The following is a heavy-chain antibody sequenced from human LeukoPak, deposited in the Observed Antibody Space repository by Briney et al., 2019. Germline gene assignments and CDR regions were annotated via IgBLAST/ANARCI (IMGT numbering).Heavy chain of an antibody. Sequence: GGSLRLSCAASGFTFLTYAMSWVRQAPGKGLQWVSVIRDSGASTYYADSVKGRFAISRDNSKNTLYLQMNSLRAEDTSVYDCAKAGRSGWYPGWPFDIWGQGTMVTVSS. D-gene: IGHD6-19*01. J-gene: IGHJ3*02. CDR1: GFTFLTYA. CDR2: IRDSGAST. CDR3: AKAGRSGWYPGWPFDI. V-gene: IGHV3-23*01.